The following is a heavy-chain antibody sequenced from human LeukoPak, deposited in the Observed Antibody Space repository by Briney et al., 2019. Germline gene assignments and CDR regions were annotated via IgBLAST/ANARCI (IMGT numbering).Heavy chain of an antibody. CDR3: ARGTMASDF. CDR1: GFTFSNYA. D-gene: IGHD3-10*01. Sequence: PGGSLRLSCAASGFTFSNYAMSWVRQAPGKGLEWVSAIIGGGGDTFYGDSVKGRFTISRDNSKDTLYLQMNSLRAEDTAVYYCARGTMASDFWGQGTLVTVSS. CDR2: IIGGGGDT. J-gene: IGHJ4*02. V-gene: IGHV3-23*01.